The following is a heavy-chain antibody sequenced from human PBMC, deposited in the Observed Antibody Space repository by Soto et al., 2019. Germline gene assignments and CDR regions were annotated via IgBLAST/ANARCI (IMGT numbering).Heavy chain of an antibody. D-gene: IGHD4-17*01. J-gene: IGHJ4*02. Sequence: EVQLVESGGGLVQPGGSLRLSCAASGFTFSSYWMSWVRQAPGKGLEWVANIKQDGSEKYYVDSVKGRFTISRDNAKNSLYLQMNSLRAEDTAVYYCARFETTVTTPLDYWGQGTLVTVSS. CDR1: GFTFSSYW. V-gene: IGHV3-7*01. CDR3: ARFETTVTTPLDY. CDR2: IKQDGSEK.